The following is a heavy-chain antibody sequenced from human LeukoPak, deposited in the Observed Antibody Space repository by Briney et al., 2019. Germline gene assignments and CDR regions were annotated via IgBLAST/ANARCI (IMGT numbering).Heavy chain of an antibody. CDR1: GFTFSSYN. CDR2: ISSSRSLI. J-gene: IGHJ4*02. CDR3: ARRLLWFGELSGSFDY. D-gene: IGHD3-10*01. V-gene: IGHV3-21*05. Sequence: GGSLRLSCAASGFTFSSYNMNWVRQAPGKGLEWVSYISSSRSLIYYADSVKGRYTISRDNAKNSLYLQMNSLRAEDTAVYYCARRLLWFGELSGSFDYWGQGTLVTVSS.